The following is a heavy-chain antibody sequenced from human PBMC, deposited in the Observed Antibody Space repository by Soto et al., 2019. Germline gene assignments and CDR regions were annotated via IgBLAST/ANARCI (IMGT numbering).Heavy chain of an antibody. Sequence: GGSLRLSCATSGLTFSNYDMSWVRQAPGGGLEWVSSMSGSSSTTYYADSVRGRFTISRDRSKNTLYLQMSSLRAEDTALYYCAKNQERELPRVIDFWGQGTLVTVSS. CDR2: MSGSSSTT. D-gene: IGHD1-7*01. V-gene: IGHV3-23*01. J-gene: IGHJ4*02. CDR1: GLTFSNYD. CDR3: AKNQERELPRVIDF.